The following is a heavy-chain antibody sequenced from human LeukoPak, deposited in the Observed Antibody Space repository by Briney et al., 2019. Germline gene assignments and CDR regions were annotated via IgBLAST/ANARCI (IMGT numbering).Heavy chain of an antibody. D-gene: IGHD3-22*01. CDR3: ARGSRYYYDSSGQGAFDI. CDR2: IKQDASEE. Sequence: GGSLRLSCAASGFTFSYYWMGWVRQAPGKGLEWVANIKQDASEEYYVDSVKGRFTISRDNAKNSLYLQMDSLRAEDTAVYYCARGSRYYYDSSGQGAFDIWGQGTMVTVSS. CDR1: GFTFSYYW. J-gene: IGHJ3*02. V-gene: IGHV3-7*02.